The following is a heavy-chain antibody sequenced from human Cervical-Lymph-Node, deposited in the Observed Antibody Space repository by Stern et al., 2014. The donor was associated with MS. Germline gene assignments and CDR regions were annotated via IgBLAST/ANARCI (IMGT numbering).Heavy chain of an antibody. CDR3: SRDADGYSLVFGY. CDR1: GGSIRNAEYY. V-gene: IGHV4-30-4*01. D-gene: IGHD5-24*01. CDR2: IHNSGTT. Sequence: QVQLVESGPGLVKPSQTLSLTCAVTGGSIRNAEYYWSWIRQSPGKGLEWIGYIHNSGTTYYNPSLRSRVPMSVDTSKNQFSRKRRSVTAADTAVYYCSRDADGYSLVFGYWGRGTLVTVSS. J-gene: IGHJ4*02.